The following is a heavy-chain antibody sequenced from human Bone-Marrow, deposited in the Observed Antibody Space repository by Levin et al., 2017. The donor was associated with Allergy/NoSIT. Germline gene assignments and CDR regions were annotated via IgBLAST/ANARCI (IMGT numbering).Heavy chain of an antibody. CDR1: GFTFSDYA. CDR2: IAYDGSNK. J-gene: IGHJ4*02. CDR3: VRDTTVGFDY. Sequence: GESLKISCVASGFTFSDYAMHWVRQAPGKGLEWVAGIAYDGSNKNNADSVKGRFAISKDNSKKTLYLQMNSLRGDDTAIYYCVRDTTVGFDYWAREPWSSSP. V-gene: IGHV3-30*09. D-gene: IGHD1-1*01.